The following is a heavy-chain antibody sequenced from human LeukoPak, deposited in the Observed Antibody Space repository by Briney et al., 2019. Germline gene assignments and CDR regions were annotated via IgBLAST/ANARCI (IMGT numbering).Heavy chain of an antibody. CDR3: ARHGVLRYFDWLRNGSPLDY. CDR1: GGSFSGYY. J-gene: IGHJ4*02. V-gene: IGHV4-34*01. Sequence: SETLSLTCAVYGGSFSGYYWSWIRQPPGKGLEWIGEINHGGSTNYNPSLKSRVTISVDTSKNQFSLKLSSVTAADTAVYYCARHGVLRYFDWLRNGSPLDYWGQGTLVTVSS. CDR2: INHGGST. D-gene: IGHD3-9*01.